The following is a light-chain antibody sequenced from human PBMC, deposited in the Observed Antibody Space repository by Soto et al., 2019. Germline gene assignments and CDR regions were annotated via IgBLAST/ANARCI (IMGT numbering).Light chain of an antibody. V-gene: IGLV2-14*02. Sequence: QSVLTQPASVSGSPGQSITISCTGTSSDVGSYNLVSWYQQHPGKAPKLMIYEGSKRPSGVSNRFSGSKSGNTASLTISRLQAEDEADYYCSSYTSSSTLFGTGTKVTVL. CDR3: SSYTSSSTL. CDR2: EGS. CDR1: SSDVGSYNL. J-gene: IGLJ1*01.